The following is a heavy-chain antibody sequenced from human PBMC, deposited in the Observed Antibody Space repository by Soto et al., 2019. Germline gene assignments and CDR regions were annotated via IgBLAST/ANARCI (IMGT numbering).Heavy chain of an antibody. CDR1: GFTFSDYA. V-gene: IGHV3-23*01. CDR2: FSGSGHAT. Sequence: PAGSLRLSCAASGFTFSDYAMSWVRQAPGKGLEWVSSFSGSGHATYYAASVKGRFTISRDNSKSTLFLQMSSLRAEDTALYFCARGGEATTYFFDYWGQGTPVTVSS. D-gene: IGHD5-12*01. CDR3: ARGGEATTYFFDY. J-gene: IGHJ4*02.